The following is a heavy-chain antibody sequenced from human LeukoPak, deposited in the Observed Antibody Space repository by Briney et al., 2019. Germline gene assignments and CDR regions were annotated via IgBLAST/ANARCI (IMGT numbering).Heavy chain of an antibody. D-gene: IGHD1-26*01. CDR3: ARDGGSGTGYFGY. CDR1: GFTFDDYG. J-gene: IGHJ4*02. Sequence: QSGGSLRLSCAASGFTFDDYGMSWVRQAPGKGLEWVSGINWNGGSTGYADSVKGRFTISRDNAKNSLYLQMNSLRAEDTALYYCARDGGSGTGYFGYWGQGTLVTVSS. CDR2: INWNGGST. V-gene: IGHV3-20*04.